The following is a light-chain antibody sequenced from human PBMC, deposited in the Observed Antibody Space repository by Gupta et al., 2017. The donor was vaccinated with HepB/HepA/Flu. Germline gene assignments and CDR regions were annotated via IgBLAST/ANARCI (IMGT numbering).Light chain of an antibody. Sequence: ETVLTQSPATLSLSPGESATLSCRASQFVTNYLSGYQQIPGQAPRLIIYDGSIRAPGIPDRFSGSGSGTDFTRTITSLEPEDFAVYDCQQRGFFGGGTKVEIK. CDR1: QFVTNY. J-gene: IGKJ4*01. V-gene: IGKV3-11*01. CDR3: QQRGF. CDR2: DGS.